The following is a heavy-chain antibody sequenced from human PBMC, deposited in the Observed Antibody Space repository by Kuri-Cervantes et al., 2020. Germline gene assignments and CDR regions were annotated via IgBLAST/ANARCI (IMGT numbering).Heavy chain of an antibody. J-gene: IGHJ4*02. CDR2: IKDKTYGETT. Sequence: GESLKISCAASGFSFNNAWFSWVRQAPGKGLEWIGRIKDKTYGETTDYAAPVKGRFTMSRDDSKNTLYLQMNSLKTEDTAVYYCTATADVLLWFGEDYWGQGTLVTVSS. V-gene: IGHV3-15*01. CDR3: TATADVLLWFGEDY. CDR1: GFSFNNAW. D-gene: IGHD3-10*01.